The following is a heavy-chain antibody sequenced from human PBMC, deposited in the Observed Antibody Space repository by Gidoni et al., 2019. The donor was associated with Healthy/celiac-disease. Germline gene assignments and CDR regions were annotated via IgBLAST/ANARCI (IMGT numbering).Heavy chain of an antibody. V-gene: IGHV3-15*01. D-gene: IGHD3-9*01. CDR3: TTEYRYFREDAFDI. Sequence: EVQLVESGGGLVKPGGSLRLSCTASGVTFSNAWMRWVRQAPGKGLEGVGRIKSKTAGGTTDYAAPVKGRFTISRDDSKNTLYLQMNSLKTEDTAVYYCTTEYRYFREDAFDIWGQGTMVTVSS. CDR2: IKSKTAGGTT. CDR1: GVTFSNAW. J-gene: IGHJ3*02.